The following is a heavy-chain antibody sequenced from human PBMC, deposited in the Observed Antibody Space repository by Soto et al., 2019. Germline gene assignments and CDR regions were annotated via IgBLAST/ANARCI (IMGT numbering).Heavy chain of an antibody. J-gene: IGHJ4*02. CDR1: GFTFSSYW. V-gene: IGHV3-74*01. Sequence: GGSLRLSCAASGFTFSSYWMHWVRQAPGKGLVWVSRINSDGSSTSYADSVKGRFTISRDNAKNTLYLQMNSLRAEDTAVYYCARVEYSSGWRHHSIDYWGQGTLVTVSS. CDR3: ARVEYSSGWRHHSIDY. D-gene: IGHD6-19*01. CDR2: INSDGSST.